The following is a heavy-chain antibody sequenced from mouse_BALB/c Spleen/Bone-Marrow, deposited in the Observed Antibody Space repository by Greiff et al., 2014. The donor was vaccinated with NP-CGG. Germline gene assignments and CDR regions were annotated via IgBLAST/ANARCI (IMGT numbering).Heavy chain of an antibody. V-gene: IGHV1-20*02. CDR1: GYSFTGYF. Sequence: EVQLQQSGPELVKPGASVKISCKASGYSFTGYFMNWVMQSHGKSLEWIGRINPYNGDTFYNQKFKGKATLTVDKSSSTAHMELRSLASEDAAVYYCAGTKDYDGFAYWGQGTLVSVSA. D-gene: IGHD2-4*01. J-gene: IGHJ3*01. CDR2: INPYNGDT. CDR3: AGTKDYDGFAY.